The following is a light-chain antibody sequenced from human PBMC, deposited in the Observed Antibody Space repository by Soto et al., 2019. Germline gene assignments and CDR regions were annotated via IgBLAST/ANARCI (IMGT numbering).Light chain of an antibody. CDR3: QRRDSYSYT. Sequence: DIQRTQSPSSLSVSVGDRVTITCRASQSITNYFNWYQQKPGQAPKLLVYAASSLQSGVPSRFSGNGSGTDFTLTISSLQPEDCATYYCQRRDSYSYTFGQGTKLEIK. J-gene: IGKJ2*01. CDR2: AAS. V-gene: IGKV1-39*01. CDR1: QSITNY.